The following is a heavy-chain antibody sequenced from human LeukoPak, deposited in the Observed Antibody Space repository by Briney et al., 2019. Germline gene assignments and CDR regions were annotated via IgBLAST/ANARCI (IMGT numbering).Heavy chain of an antibody. Sequence: GGSLRLSCAASGFTFSSYSMNWVRQAPGKGLEWVSAISGSASTTYYADSVKGRFTISRDNSKNTLFLQMMSLRDEDTAVYFCAKDLGIAAADWGQGTLVTVSS. J-gene: IGHJ4*02. D-gene: IGHD6-13*01. CDR1: GFTFSSYS. CDR2: ISGSASTT. CDR3: AKDLGIAAAD. V-gene: IGHV3-23*01.